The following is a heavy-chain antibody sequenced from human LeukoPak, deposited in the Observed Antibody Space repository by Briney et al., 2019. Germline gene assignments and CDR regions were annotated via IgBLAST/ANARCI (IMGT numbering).Heavy chain of an antibody. Sequence: PGGSLRLSCAASGFTLSSYWMSWVRQAPGKGLEWVANIKQDGSEKYYEDSVKGRFTISRDNAKNSLYLQMNSLRAEDTAVYYCAREILQWLSPRGAFDIWGQGTMVTVSS. CDR3: AREILQWLSPRGAFDI. J-gene: IGHJ3*02. CDR2: IKQDGSEK. V-gene: IGHV3-7*01. D-gene: IGHD6-19*01. CDR1: GFTLSSYW.